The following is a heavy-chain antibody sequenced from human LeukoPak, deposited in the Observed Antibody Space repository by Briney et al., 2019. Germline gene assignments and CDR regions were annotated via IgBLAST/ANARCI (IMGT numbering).Heavy chain of an antibody. CDR3: AREEYSSSSGSFDI. CDR1: GFTFSSYS. D-gene: IGHD6-6*01. CDR2: ISSSTNYI. Sequence: GGSLRLSCAASGFTFSSYSMNWVRQAPGKGLEWVSSISSSTNYIYYADSVKGRFTISRDNAKNSLYLQMNSLRAEDTAVYYCAREEYSSSSGSFDIWGQGTIVTVSS. J-gene: IGHJ3*02. V-gene: IGHV3-21*01.